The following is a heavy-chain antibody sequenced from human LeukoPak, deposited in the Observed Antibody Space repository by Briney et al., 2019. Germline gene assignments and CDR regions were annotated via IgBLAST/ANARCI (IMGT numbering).Heavy chain of an antibody. J-gene: IGHJ4*02. D-gene: IGHD3-10*01. CDR3: ARHDFYDSESYSTFDY. Sequence: SETLSLTCTVSGVSISGSTYFWGWIRQPPGKGLEWIGSIFFTGSTYYNPSLKSRVTISVDPSKNQFSLKLTSVTAADTAVYYCARHDFYDSESYSTFDYWGQGTLVTVPS. CDR1: GVSISGSTYF. CDR2: IFFTGST. V-gene: IGHV4-39*01.